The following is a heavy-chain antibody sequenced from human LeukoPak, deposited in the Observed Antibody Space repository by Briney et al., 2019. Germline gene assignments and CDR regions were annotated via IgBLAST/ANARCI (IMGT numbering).Heavy chain of an antibody. CDR2: IDPSSTYI. D-gene: IGHD3-22*01. V-gene: IGHV3-21*01. CDR1: GFTFRSYS. Sequence: GGSLRLSCAASGFTFRSYSMNWVRQAPGKGLEWVSAIDPSSTYIYYADSVKGRFTISRDNAKNSLYLQMNSLRAEDTAVYYCASAGGYYDSSGYPFDYWGQGTLVTVSS. J-gene: IGHJ4*02. CDR3: ASAGGYYDSSGYPFDY.